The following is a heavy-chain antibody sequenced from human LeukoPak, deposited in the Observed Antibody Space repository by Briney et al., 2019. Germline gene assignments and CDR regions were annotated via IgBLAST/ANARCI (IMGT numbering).Heavy chain of an antibody. V-gene: IGHV3-23*01. Sequence: GGSLRLSCAASGFTFSSYAMSWVRQAPGKGLEWVSAISGSGGSTYYADSVKGRFTISRDNSMNTLYLQINSLRAEDTAVYYCAKSAPNYDILTGYPDYWGQGTLVTVSS. J-gene: IGHJ4*02. D-gene: IGHD3-9*01. CDR3: AKSAPNYDILTGYPDY. CDR1: GFTFSSYA. CDR2: ISGSGGST.